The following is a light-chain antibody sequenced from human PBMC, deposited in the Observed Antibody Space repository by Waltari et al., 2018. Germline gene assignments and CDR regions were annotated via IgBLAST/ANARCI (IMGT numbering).Light chain of an antibody. CDR1: RTISIY. CDR3: QQSHSTPLT. V-gene: IGKV1-39*01. CDR2: TAS. Sequence: DIQMTQSPSSLSASVGDRVTITCRASRTISIYLNWYQQKPGKAPKLLIYTASTLQPGVPSRFSGSGSGTDFTLTISSLQPEEFATYYCQQSHSTPLTFGGGTKLEIK. J-gene: IGKJ4*01.